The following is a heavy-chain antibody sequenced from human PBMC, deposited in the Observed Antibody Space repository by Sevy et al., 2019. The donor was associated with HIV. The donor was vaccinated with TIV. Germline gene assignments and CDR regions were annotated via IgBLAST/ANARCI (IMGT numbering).Heavy chain of an antibody. Sequence: SETLSLTCAVHDGSFSGYYWNWIRQLPGKGLEWIGEINESGITYYNPSLKSRVTISVDTSKKQSSLKLNSVTAVDSDVYFCARSPPVVVVPGAPSWFDPWGQGTLVTVSS. CDR3: ARSPPVVVVPGAPSWFDP. V-gene: IGHV4-34*01. J-gene: IGHJ5*02. CDR2: INESGIT. CDR1: DGSFSGYY. D-gene: IGHD2-2*01.